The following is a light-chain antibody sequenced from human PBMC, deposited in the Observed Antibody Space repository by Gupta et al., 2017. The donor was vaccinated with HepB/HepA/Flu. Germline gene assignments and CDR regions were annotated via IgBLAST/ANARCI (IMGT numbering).Light chain of an antibody. CDR3: QQYDSIPRT. CDR1: RDISNY. V-gene: IGKV1-33*01. Sequence: DIQMTQSPSSLSASVGDRVTITCQASRDISNYLTWYQQKPGKAPRLLIYEASYLETGVPSRFSGSGSGTHFTFTISDLQPEDIATYYCQQYDSIPRTFGQGTKVEI. CDR2: EAS. J-gene: IGKJ1*01.